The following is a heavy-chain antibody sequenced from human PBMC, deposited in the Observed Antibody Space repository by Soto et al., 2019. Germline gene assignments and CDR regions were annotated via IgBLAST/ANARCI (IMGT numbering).Heavy chain of an antibody. CDR3: ARGQVVGGDAFDI. V-gene: IGHV3-33*01. Sequence: QVQLVESGGGVVQPGRSLRLSCAASGFTFSSYGMHWVRQAPGKGLEWVAVIWYDGSNKYYADSVKGRFTISRDNSKNTLYLQINSLRAEDTAVYYCARGQVVGGDAFDIWGQGTMVTVSS. CDR2: IWYDGSNK. D-gene: IGHD1-26*01. J-gene: IGHJ3*02. CDR1: GFTFSSYG.